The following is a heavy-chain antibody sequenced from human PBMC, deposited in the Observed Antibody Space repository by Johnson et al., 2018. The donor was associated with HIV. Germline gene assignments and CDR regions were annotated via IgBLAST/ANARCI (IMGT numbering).Heavy chain of an antibody. J-gene: IGHJ3*02. CDR2: ISYDGSNK. CDR1: GFTFSSYA. V-gene: IGHV3-30-3*02. Sequence: QVQLVESGGGLVQPGGSLRLSCAASGFTFSSYAMHWVRQAPGKGLEWVAVISYDGSNKYYADSVKGRFTISRDNSKNTLYLQMNSLRAEDTAVYYCANEYFDIWGQGTMVTVSS. CDR3: ANEYFDI.